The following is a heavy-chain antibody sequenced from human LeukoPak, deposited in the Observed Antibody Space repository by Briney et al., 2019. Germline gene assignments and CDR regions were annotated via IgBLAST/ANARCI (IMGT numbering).Heavy chain of an antibody. CDR3: ARDALYMVRDPKFLPTY. CDR2: ISYDGKNK. Sequence: PGGSLRLSCAASGFTFPSYPMHWVRRAPGKGLAGVAVISYDGKNKFYADSVKGRFTISRDNAKNTLYLQMNSLRAEDTAVYYCARDALYMVRDPKFLPTYWGQGTLVTVSS. CDR1: GFTFPSYP. D-gene: IGHD3-10*01. V-gene: IGHV3-30*04. J-gene: IGHJ4*02.